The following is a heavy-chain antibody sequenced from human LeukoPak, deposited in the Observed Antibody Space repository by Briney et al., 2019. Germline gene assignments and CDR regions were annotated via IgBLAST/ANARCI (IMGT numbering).Heavy chain of an antibody. CDR1: GYTFTGYY. D-gene: IGHD3-9*01. CDR3: ARQDDILTDIDY. CDR2: INPKSGGT. V-gene: IGHV1-2*02. J-gene: IGHJ4*02. Sequence: ASVKVSCKASGYTFTGYYMHWVRQAPGQGLEWMGWINPKSGGTTYAQKFQGRVSMTRDTSISTAYMEFSRLTSDDTAVYYCARQDDILTDIDYWGQGTLVTVSS.